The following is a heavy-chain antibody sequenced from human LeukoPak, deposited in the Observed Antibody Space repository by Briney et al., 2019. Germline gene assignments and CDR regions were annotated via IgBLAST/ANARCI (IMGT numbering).Heavy chain of an antibody. D-gene: IGHD2-21*01. CDR3: AREYCGGACYSGFDF. CDR2: ISYDGGNK. CDR1: GSTFTGFA. Sequence: GGSLRLSCVASGSTFTGFALHWVRQAPGKGLEWVALISYDGGNKDYTHSVKGRFTISRDNSRNTLYLQMNSLRAEDSAMYYCAREYCGGACYSGFDFWGQGTLVTVSS. V-gene: IGHV3-30*04. J-gene: IGHJ5*01.